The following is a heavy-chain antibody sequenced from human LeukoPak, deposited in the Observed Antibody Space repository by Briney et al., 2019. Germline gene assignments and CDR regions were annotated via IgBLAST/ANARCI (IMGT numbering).Heavy chain of an antibody. Sequence: GALRLSCAASGFTFDDYTMHWVRQAPGKGLGWVSLISWEGGSTYYADSVKGRFTISRDNSKNSLYLQMNSLRTEDTALYYCAKDMSGYCSGGSCYSGELDYWGQGTLVTVSS. CDR3: AKDMSGYCSGGSCYSGELDY. D-gene: IGHD2-15*01. J-gene: IGHJ4*02. CDR1: GFTFDDYT. CDR2: ISWEGGST. V-gene: IGHV3-43*01.